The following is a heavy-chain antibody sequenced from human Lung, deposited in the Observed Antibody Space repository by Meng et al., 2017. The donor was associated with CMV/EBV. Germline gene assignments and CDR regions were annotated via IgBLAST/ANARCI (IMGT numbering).Heavy chain of an antibody. CDR1: GGSITHQNW. Sequence: QVRVAEGGTALVKPSEPRSPPCAVSGGSITHQNWWAWVRQPPGKGLEWIGEIPHRGRRAYNPSLKSRVSMSIDKSKNQFSLKLTSVTAADTAVYHCLRRSGGSVWGQGTLVTVSS. CDR2: IPHRGRR. V-gene: IGHV4-4*02. J-gene: IGHJ1*01. D-gene: IGHD3-10*01. CDR3: LRRSGGSV.